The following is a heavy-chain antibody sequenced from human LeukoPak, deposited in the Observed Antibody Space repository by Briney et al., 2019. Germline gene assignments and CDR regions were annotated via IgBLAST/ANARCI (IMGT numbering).Heavy chain of an antibody. CDR3: ARDSNIVVVPAANDY. V-gene: IGHV1-18*01. Sequence: ASVKVSCKASGYTFTSYGISWVRQAPGQGLEWMGWISAYNGNTNYAQKLQGRVTMTTDTSTSKAYMELRSLRSDDPSVYYCARDSNIVVVPAANDYWGQGTLVTVSS. J-gene: IGHJ4*02. D-gene: IGHD2-2*01. CDR1: GYTFTSYG. CDR2: ISAYNGNT.